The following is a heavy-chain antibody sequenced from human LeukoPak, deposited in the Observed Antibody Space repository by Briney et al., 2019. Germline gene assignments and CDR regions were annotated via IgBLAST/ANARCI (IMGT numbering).Heavy chain of an antibody. CDR2: IYYSGRT. CDR3: ARSSFGDRRDWFDP. V-gene: IGHV4-59*08. J-gene: IGHJ5*02. CDR1: GGSITTYY. Sequence: NPSETLSLTCTVSGGSITTYYWTWIRQPPGKGLEWIGHIYYSGRTNYNPSLKRRVTISVDTSKNQFSLKLSSVTAADTAIYYCARSSFGDRRDWFDPWGQGTLVTVSS. D-gene: IGHD3-10*01.